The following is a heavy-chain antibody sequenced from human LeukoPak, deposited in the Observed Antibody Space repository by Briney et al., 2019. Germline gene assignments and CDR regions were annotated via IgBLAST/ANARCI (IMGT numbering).Heavy chain of an antibody. CDR2: IYSGGST. CDR1: GFTVSSNY. J-gene: IGHJ6*02. D-gene: IGHD6-19*01. Sequence: GGSLRLSCAASGFTVSSNYMSWVRQAPGKGLEWVSVIYSGGSTYYADSVKGRFTISRDNSKNTLYLQMNSLRAEDTAVYYCARDRITVAGNYYGMGVWGQGTTVTVSS. CDR3: ARDRITVAGNYYGMGV. V-gene: IGHV3-66*01.